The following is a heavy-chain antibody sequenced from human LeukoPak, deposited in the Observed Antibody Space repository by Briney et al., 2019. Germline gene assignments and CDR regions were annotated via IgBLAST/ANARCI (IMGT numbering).Heavy chain of an antibody. CDR1: GASISSTSDY. CDR2: IYYTGRA. D-gene: IGHD2-15*01. Sequence: SETLSLTCTVSGASISSTSDYWGWIRQPPGKRLEWIGAIYYTGRAYYNPSLVSRFTISVDTSKHQFSLKLNSVTATDTAIYYCVRHRQHCDGGSCFPPDSWGKGTLVTVSS. J-gene: IGHJ5*01. V-gene: IGHV4-39*01. CDR3: VRHRQHCDGGSCFPPDS.